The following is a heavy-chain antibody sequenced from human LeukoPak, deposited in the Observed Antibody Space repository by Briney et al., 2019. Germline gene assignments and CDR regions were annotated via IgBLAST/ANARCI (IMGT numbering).Heavy chain of an antibody. CDR2: MNPNSGNT. Sequence: GASVKVSCKASGYTFTSYDINWVRQATGQGLEWMGWMNPNSGNTGYAQKFQGRVTITRNTSISTAYMELSSLRSEDTAVYYCARRGIGYCSSTSCYDFDYWGQGTLVTVSS. CDR1: GYTFTSYD. V-gene: IGHV1-8*01. D-gene: IGHD2-2*01. J-gene: IGHJ4*02. CDR3: ARRGIGYCSSTSCYDFDY.